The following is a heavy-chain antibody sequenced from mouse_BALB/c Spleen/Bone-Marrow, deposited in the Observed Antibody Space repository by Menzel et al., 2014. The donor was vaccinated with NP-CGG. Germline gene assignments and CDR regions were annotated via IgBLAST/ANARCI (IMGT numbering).Heavy chain of an antibody. V-gene: IGHV3-1*02. CDR2: IHYSGST. CDR3: VRETTVVADFDY. J-gene: IGHJ2*01. CDR1: GYSITSGYG. Sequence: EVHLVESGPDLVKPSQSLPLTCTVAGYSITSGYGWHWIRQFPGNKLEWMGYIHYSGSTNYNPSLQSRISITRDTSKNQFFLQLNSVTTEDTATYYCVRETTVVADFDYWGQGTTLTVSS. D-gene: IGHD1-1*01.